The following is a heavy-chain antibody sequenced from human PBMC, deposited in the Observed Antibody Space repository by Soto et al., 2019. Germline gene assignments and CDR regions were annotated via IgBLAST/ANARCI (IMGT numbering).Heavy chain of an antibody. V-gene: IGHV2-5*02. CDR1: GFSLSTSGVG. D-gene: IGHD4-17*01. J-gene: IGHJ4*02. Sequence: QITLKESGPTLVKPTQTLTLTCTFSGFSLSTSGVGVGWIRQPPGKALQWLALIYWDDDKPYSPSLESRLTITKDTSKNQVVLTMTNMDPVDTATYYCAHTVQPRIIDYWGQGTLVTVSS. CDR2: IYWDDDK. CDR3: AHTVQPRIIDY.